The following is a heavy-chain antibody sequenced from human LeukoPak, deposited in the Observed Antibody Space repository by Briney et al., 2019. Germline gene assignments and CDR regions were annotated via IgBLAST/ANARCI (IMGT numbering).Heavy chain of an antibody. CDR1: GGSFSGYY. D-gene: IGHD3-22*01. Sequence: KASETLSLTCAVYGGSFSGYYWSWIRQPPGKGLEWIGELNHSGSTNSNPSLKSRVTISVDTSKNQFSLKLSSVTAADTAVYFCARGPPTDYYDSSGFYYVFDYWGQGTLVTVS. J-gene: IGHJ4*02. V-gene: IGHV4-34*01. CDR3: ARGPPTDYYDSSGFYYVFDY. CDR2: LNHSGST.